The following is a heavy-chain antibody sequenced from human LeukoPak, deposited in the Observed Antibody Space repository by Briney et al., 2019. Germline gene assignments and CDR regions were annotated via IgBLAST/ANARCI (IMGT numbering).Heavy chain of an antibody. V-gene: IGHV3-74*01. D-gene: IGHD1-26*01. CDR3: ARRSSGSPPYYFDY. Sequence: GGSLRLSCAASGFTFSSYWMHWVRQAPGKGLVWVSRINSDGSTTNYADSVKGRFTISRDNAKNTLYLQMNSLRAEDTAVYYCARRSSGSPPYYFDYWGQGTLVTVSS. J-gene: IGHJ4*02. CDR2: INSDGSTT. CDR1: GFTFSSYW.